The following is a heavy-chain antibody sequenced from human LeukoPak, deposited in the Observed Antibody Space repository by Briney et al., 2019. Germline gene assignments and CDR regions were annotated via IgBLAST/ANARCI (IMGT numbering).Heavy chain of an antibody. CDR1: GGSISTYY. V-gene: IGHV4-59*01. Sequence: SETLSLTCTASGGSISTYYWSWIRQPPGKGLEWIGYFYYSGSTNYSPSLKSRVTMSVDTSKNQFSLTLSSVTAADTAVYYCARVRPDYDILTGFGMDVWGQGTTVTVSS. CDR3: ARVRPDYDILTGFGMDV. CDR2: FYYSGST. J-gene: IGHJ6*02. D-gene: IGHD3-9*01.